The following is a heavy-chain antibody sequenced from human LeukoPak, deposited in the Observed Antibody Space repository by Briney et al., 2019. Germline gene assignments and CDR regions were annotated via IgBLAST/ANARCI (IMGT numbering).Heavy chain of an antibody. J-gene: IGHJ4*02. CDR3: AKEDREGEFGY. V-gene: IGHV3-30*18. CDR1: GSTFSSYG. CDR2: ISYDGSNK. Sequence: GGSLRLSCAASGSTFSSYGMHWVRQAPGKGLEWVAVISYDGSNKYYADSVKGRFTISRDNSKNTLYLQMNSLRAEDTAVYYCAKEDREGEFGYWGQGTLVTVSS. D-gene: IGHD1-14*01.